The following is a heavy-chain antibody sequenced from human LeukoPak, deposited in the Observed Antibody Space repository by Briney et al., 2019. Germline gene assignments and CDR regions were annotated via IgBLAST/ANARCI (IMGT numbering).Heavy chain of an antibody. V-gene: IGHV3-21*01. CDR3: ARSHTSGWYPGGDY. CDR2: ISSTGSYT. D-gene: IGHD6-19*01. CDR1: GFTFSSYN. Sequence: GGSLRLSCAASGFTFSSYNMNWVRQAPGKGLEWGSSISSTGSYTYYADSLKGRFTISRDNARNSLYLQMNSLRVKDTAVYYCARSHTSGWYPGGDYWGQGTLVTVSS. J-gene: IGHJ4*02.